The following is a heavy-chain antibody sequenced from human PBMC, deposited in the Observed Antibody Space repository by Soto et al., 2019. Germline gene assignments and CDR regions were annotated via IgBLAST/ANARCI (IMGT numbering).Heavy chain of an antibody. Sequence: SETLSLTCAVSGGSISSSNWWSWVRQPPGKGLEWIGEIYHSGSTNYNPSLKSRVTISVDKSKNQFSLKLSSVTAADPAVYYCASSTAYDTSGYYTTPYNLFDPSAQRTPVAVSS. J-gene: IGHJ5*02. V-gene: IGHV4-4*02. CDR2: IYHSGST. CDR3: ASSTAYDTSGYYTTPYNLFDP. D-gene: IGHD3-22*01. CDR1: GGSISSSNW.